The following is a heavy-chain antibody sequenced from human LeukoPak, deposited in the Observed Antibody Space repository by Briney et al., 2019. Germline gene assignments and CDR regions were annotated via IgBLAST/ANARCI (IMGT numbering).Heavy chain of an antibody. CDR2: ISGSGGST. CDR1: GFTFSSYA. J-gene: IGHJ3*02. D-gene: IGHD2-2*01. Sequence: GGSLRVFCAASGFTFSSYAMSWVRQAPGKGLERVSAISGSGGSTYYADSVKGRFTISRDNSKNTLYLQMGSLRAEDMAVYYCARDRGKYQLPGGAFDIWGQGTMVTVSS. CDR3: ARDRGKYQLPGGAFDI. V-gene: IGHV3-23*01.